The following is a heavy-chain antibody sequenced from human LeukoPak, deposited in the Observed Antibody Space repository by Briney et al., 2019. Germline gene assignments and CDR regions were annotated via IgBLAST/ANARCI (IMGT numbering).Heavy chain of an antibody. D-gene: IGHD4-11*01. CDR3: AHRQVDYSNYLSKTRGYYYYYYGMDV. CDR2: IYWNDGK. Sequence: ESGPTLVNPTQTLTLTCTFSGFSLSTSGVGVGWIRQPPGKALEWLALIYWNDGKRYSPSLKSRLTITKDTSKNQVVLTMTNMDPVDTSTYYCAHRQVDYSNYLSKTRGYYYYYYGMDVWGQGTTVTVSS. J-gene: IGHJ6*02. V-gene: IGHV2-5*01. CDR1: GFSLSTSGVG.